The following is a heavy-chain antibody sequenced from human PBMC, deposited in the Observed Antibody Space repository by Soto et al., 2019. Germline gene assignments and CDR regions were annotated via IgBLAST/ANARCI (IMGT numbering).Heavy chain of an antibody. CDR3: ARERITIFGVVKPGYYYGMYV. J-gene: IGHJ6*02. V-gene: IGHV1-69*13. CDR1: GGTFSSYA. CDR2: IIPIFGTA. Sequence: GASVKVSCKASGGTFSSYAISWVRQAPGQGLEWMGGIIPIFGTANYAQKFQGRVTITADESTSTAYMELSSLRSEDTAVYYCARERITIFGVVKPGYYYGMYVWGQGNKVTVS. D-gene: IGHD3-3*01.